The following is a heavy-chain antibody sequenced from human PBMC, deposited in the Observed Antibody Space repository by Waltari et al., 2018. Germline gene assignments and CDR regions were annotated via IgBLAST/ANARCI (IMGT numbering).Heavy chain of an antibody. CDR3: ARVQDYVRDY. J-gene: IGHJ4*02. V-gene: IGHV4-34*01. Sequence: QVQLQQWGAGLLKPSETLSLTCAVYGGSFSDYYWSWIRQPPGKGLGWIGEINHSGSPNYNPSLKSRITISIDTSKNQFSLKLNSVTAADTAVYYCARVQDYVRDYWGQGTLVTVSS. CDR2: INHSGSP. D-gene: IGHD3-16*01. CDR1: GGSFSDYY.